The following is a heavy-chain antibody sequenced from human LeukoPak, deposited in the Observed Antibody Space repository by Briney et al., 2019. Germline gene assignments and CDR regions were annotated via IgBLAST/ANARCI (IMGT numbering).Heavy chain of an antibody. CDR1: GFTFTTYT. CDR2: ISSSGSTI. J-gene: IGHJ3*02. V-gene: IGHV3-48*04. CDR3: AREGADAFDI. D-gene: IGHD3-16*01. Sequence: PGGSLRLSCAASGFTFTTYTMNWVRQAPGKGLEWVSYISSSGSTIYYADSVKGRFTISRDNAKNSLYLQMNSLRAEDTAVYYCAREGADAFDIWGQGTMVTVSS.